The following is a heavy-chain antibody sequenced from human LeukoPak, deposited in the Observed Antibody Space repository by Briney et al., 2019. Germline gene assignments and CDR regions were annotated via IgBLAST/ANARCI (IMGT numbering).Heavy chain of an antibody. CDR2: ISWDGGST. CDR1: GFTFDDYT. CDR3: AKAGGYCSSTSCYGFDYYYYMDV. D-gene: IGHD2-2*01. J-gene: IGHJ6*03. Sequence: GGSLRLSCAASGFTFDDYTMHWVRQAPGKGLEWVSLISWDGGSTYYADSVKGRFTISRDNSKNSLYLQMNSLRTEDTALYYCAKAGGYCSSTSCYGFDYYYYMDVWGKGTTVTVSS. V-gene: IGHV3-43*01.